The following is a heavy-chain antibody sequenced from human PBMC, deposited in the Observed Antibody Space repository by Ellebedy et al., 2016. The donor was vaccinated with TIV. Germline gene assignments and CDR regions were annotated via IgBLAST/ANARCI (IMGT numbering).Heavy chain of an antibody. D-gene: IGHD6-13*01. CDR2: IIPVFGTA. V-gene: IGHV1-69*13. CDR3: ARGRNIAASGIYYYYGMDV. Sequence: AASVKVSCKASGDTFSTYSINWVRQAPGQGLEWMGGIIPVFGTANYAQKFQGRVTITADETTNTAYMEVSSLRFEDTAVYYCARGRNIAASGIYYYYGMDVWGQGTTVTVSS. CDR1: GDTFSTYS. J-gene: IGHJ6*02.